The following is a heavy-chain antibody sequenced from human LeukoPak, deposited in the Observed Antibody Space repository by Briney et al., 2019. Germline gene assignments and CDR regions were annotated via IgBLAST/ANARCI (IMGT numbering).Heavy chain of an antibody. D-gene: IGHD6-19*01. CDR1: GFTFDDYA. Sequence: GRSLRLSCAASGFTFDDYAMHWVRQAPGKGLEWVSGISWNSGSIGYADSVKGRFTISRDNAKNSLYLQMNSLRAEDTALYYCAKDRGYGYGSPPGMAVAGTDYWGQGTLVTVSS. V-gene: IGHV3-9*01. CDR3: AKDRGYGYGSPPGMAVAGTDY. J-gene: IGHJ4*02. CDR2: ISWNSGSI.